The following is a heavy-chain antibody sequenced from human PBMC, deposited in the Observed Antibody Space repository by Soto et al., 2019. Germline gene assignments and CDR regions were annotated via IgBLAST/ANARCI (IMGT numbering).Heavy chain of an antibody. J-gene: IGHJ4*02. V-gene: IGHV1-8*01. CDR3: ARGVTAGVDY. CDR2: MQPSSGRT. Sequence: QVQLVQSGAEVREPGASAKVACKASGYSFTSLYINWVRQTTGHGLEWMGWMQPSSGRTGYAQKFQGRVTMTRDTTITTAYMELSSLTSDDTAFYYCARGVTAGVDYGGEGTLVTVSS. D-gene: IGHD1-26*01. CDR1: GYSFTSLY.